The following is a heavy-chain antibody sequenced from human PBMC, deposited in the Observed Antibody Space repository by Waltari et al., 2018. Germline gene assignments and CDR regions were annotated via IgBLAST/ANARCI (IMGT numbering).Heavy chain of an antibody. D-gene: IGHD3-10*01. V-gene: IGHV3-30*02. Sequence: QVQLVESGGGVVQPGGSLRLSCAASGFTFSSYGMPWVRQAPGKGLEWVAFIRYDGSNKYYADSVKGRFTISRDNSKNTLYLQMNSLRAEDTAVYYCAKDTGDAGWFDPWGQGTLVTVSS. CDR3: AKDTGDAGWFDP. CDR2: IRYDGSNK. CDR1: GFTFSSYG. J-gene: IGHJ5*02.